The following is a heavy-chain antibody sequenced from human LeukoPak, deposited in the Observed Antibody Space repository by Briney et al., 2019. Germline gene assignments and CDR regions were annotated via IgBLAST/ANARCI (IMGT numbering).Heavy chain of an antibody. J-gene: IGHJ4*02. D-gene: IGHD3-10*01. Sequence: PGGSLRLSCAASGFTLSSYGMHWVRQAPGKGLEGVAVISYDGSNKYYADSVEGRFTISRDNSKNTLYPQMNSLRAEDTAVYYCAKDSYYGSGSYYLDYWGQGTLVTVSS. V-gene: IGHV3-30*18. CDR3: AKDSYYGSGSYYLDY. CDR1: GFTLSSYG. CDR2: ISYDGSNK.